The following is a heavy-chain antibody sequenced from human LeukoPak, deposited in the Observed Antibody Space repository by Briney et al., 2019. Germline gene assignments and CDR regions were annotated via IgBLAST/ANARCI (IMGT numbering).Heavy chain of an antibody. Sequence: GSLRLSCAASGFSLSSYDMNWVRQAPGKGLEWVSSISTTSTYIYYRYSVKGRFTISRDNARNSLYLQMNGLRAEDTAVYYCARADCFSSTCYLRSSWFDPWGQGTLVTVSS. V-gene: IGHV3-21*01. D-gene: IGHD2-2*01. CDR3: ARADCFSSTCYLRSSWFDP. CDR1: GFSLSSYD. J-gene: IGHJ5*02. CDR2: ISTTSTYI.